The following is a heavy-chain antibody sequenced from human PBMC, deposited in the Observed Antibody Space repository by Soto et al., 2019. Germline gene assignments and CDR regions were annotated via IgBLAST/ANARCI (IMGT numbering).Heavy chain of an antibody. CDR3: ARTLRGRGVKYFDG. D-gene: IGHD3-9*01. J-gene: IGHJ1*01. CDR2: TYYRSKWHY. V-gene: IGHV6-1*01. CDR1: GDSVSNNSVA. Sequence: PSQTLSLTCAISGDSVSNNSVAWNWVRQSPSRGLEWLGRTYYRSKWHYDYAPSVRSRITINPDPSKNHFSLQLNSVSPEDAAVYYCARTLRGRGVKYFDGWGQGSLVTVSS.